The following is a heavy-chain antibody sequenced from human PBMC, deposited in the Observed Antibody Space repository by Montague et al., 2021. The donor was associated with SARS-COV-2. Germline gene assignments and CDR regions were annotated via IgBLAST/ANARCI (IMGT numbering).Heavy chain of an antibody. CDR2: INHSGST. J-gene: IGHJ6*02. V-gene: IGHV4-34*01. CDR3: ARGRTVTTFYYYYYGMDV. D-gene: IGHD4-17*01. Sequence: SETLSLTCAVYGGSLSGYYWSWIRQPPGEGLEWIGEINHSGSTNYNPSLKSRVTISVDTSKNQFSLKLSSVTAADTAVYYCARGRTVTTFYYYYYGMDVWGQGTTVTVSS. CDR1: GGSLSGYY.